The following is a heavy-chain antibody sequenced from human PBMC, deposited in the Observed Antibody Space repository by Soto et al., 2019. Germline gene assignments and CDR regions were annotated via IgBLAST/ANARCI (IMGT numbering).Heavy chain of an antibody. CDR2: IIPIFGTA. CDR1: GCTFSSYA. V-gene: IGHV1-69*06. Sequence: SVKVSCKASGCTFSSYAISWVRQAPGQGLEWMGGIIPIFGTANYAQKFQGRVTITADKSTSTAYMELSSLRSEDTAVYYCARGRYYYDSSGYNYWGQGTLVTVSS. J-gene: IGHJ4*02. D-gene: IGHD3-22*01. CDR3: ARGRYYYDSSGYNY.